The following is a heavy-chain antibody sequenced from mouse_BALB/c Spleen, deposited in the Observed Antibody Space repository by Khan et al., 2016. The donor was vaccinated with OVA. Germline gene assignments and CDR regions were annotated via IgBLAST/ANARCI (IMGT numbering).Heavy chain of an antibody. CDR3: ARIAYYYDSEGFDY. CDR1: GFTFSTYG. D-gene: IGHD1-1*01. CDR2: ISSGGSYT. V-gene: IGHV5-6*01. Sequence: EVELVESGGDLVKPEGSLKLSCAASGFTFSTYGMSWVRQTPDKRLEWVATISSGGSYTYYPDSVQGRFTISRDNAKNTLYLQMSSLKSEDTAMFYCARIAYYYDSEGFDYWGQGTLVTVSA. J-gene: IGHJ3*01.